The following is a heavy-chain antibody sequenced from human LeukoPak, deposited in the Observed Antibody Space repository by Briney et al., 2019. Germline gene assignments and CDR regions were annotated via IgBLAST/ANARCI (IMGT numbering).Heavy chain of an antibody. CDR2: IYPGDSDT. Sequence: GESLKISCEASGYRFTNYWIGWVRQMPGKGLEWMGIIYPGDSDTRYSPSSQGQVTISADKSISTAYLQWSSLKASDTAVYYCARWAATGIGLDYWGQGTLVTVSS. V-gene: IGHV5-51*01. D-gene: IGHD6-13*01. CDR1: GYRFTNYW. CDR3: ARWAATGIGLDY. J-gene: IGHJ4*02.